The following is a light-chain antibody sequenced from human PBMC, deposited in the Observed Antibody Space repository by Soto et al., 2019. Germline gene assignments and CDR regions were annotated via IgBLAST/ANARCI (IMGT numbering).Light chain of an antibody. CDR2: DAS. J-gene: IGKJ1*01. CDR3: QQYDVHPKT. CDR1: ENIKNW. V-gene: IGKV1-5*01. Sequence: DVQMTQSPSTLAASVGDRVTITCRASENIKNWLAWYQQTPGKAPKVLISDASRLETGVTSRFSGSGYRTDFTLTIISLQTDDFGTYHCQQYDVHPKTFGQGTKVEVK.